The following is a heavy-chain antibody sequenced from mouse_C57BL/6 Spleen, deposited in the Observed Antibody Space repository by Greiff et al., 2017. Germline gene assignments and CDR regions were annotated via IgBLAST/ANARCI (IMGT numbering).Heavy chain of an antibody. CDR2: ISYDGSN. D-gene: IGHD4-1*01. V-gene: IGHV3-6*01. CDR3: ARVWDGAY. Sequence: EVKLQESGPGLVKPSQSLSLTCSVTGYSITSGYYWNWIRQFPGNKLEWMGYISYDGSNNYNPSLKNRISITRDTSKNQFFLKLNSVTTEDTATYYCARVWDGAYWGQGTLVTVSA. J-gene: IGHJ3*01. CDR1: GYSITSGYY.